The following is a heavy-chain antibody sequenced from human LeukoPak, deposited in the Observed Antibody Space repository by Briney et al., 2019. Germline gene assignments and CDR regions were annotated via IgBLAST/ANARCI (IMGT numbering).Heavy chain of an antibody. J-gene: IGHJ4*02. CDR1: GFTFSSYA. CDR3: ARGSKSVYGSGSYEFDY. V-gene: IGHV3-64*01. Sequence: GGSLRLSCAASGFTFSSYAMHWVRQAPGKGLEYVSAISSNGGSTYYANSVKGRFTISRDNSKNTLYLQMNSLRAEDTAVYYCARGSKSVYGSGSYEFDYWGQGTLVTVSS. D-gene: IGHD3-10*01. CDR2: ISSNGGST.